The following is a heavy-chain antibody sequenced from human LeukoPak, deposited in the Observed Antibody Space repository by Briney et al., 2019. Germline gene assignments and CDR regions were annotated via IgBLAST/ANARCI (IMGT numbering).Heavy chain of an antibody. D-gene: IGHD4/OR15-4a*01. Sequence: PGPTLVNPTETLTLTCTFSGFSLSTSGVGVGWNRQPPGKALEWLALIYWSDDERYSPSLKSRLTITKDTSKNHVVLTMTNMDPVDTATYYCAHSFYGVSPEYFNQWGQGTLVTVSS. CDR2: IYWSDDE. J-gene: IGHJ1*01. CDR3: AHSFYGVSPEYFNQ. CDR1: GFSLSTSGVG. V-gene: IGHV2-5*01.